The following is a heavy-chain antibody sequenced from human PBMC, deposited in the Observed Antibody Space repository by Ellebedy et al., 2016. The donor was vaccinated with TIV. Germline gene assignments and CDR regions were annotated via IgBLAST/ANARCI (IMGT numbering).Heavy chain of an antibody. CDR1: GFMFSSHA. V-gene: IGHV3-23*01. CDR3: AKDLRPAYDILTGYYRGEGGGDY. J-gene: IGHJ4*02. CDR2: ITGSGGRA. Sequence: GGSLRLSXATSGFMFSSHAVNWVRQTPGKGLEWVCTITGSGGRADYADSVKGRFTISRDNSKNTLYLQMNSLRAEDTAVYYCAKDLRPAYDILTGYYRGEGGGDYWGQGTLVTVSS. D-gene: IGHD3-9*01.